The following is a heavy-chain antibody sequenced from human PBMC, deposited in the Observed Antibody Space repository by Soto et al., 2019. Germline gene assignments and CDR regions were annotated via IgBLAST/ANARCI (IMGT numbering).Heavy chain of an antibody. J-gene: IGHJ5*02. CDR2: IFPGDSDT. Sequence: EVQLVQSGAEVKKPRESLKISCEGSGYSFTNYWIGWVRQQPGKGLEWMGIIFPGDSDTRYNPSFQGQVTISADKSTSTAYLQWSSLKASDTAIYYCARLYGSTPYWFDPWGQGTLVTVSS. D-gene: IGHD6-19*01. CDR3: ARLYGSTPYWFDP. CDR1: GYSFTNYW. V-gene: IGHV5-51*01.